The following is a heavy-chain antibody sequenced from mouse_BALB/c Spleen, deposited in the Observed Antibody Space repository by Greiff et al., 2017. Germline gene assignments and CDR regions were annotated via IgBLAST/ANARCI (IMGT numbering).Heavy chain of an antibody. CDR1: GYAFSSYW. J-gene: IGHJ2*01. CDR2: IYPGDGDT. CDR3: ARWNWFDY. V-gene: IGHV1-80*01. Sequence: VHLVESGAELVRPGSSVKISCKASGYAFSSYWMNWVKQRPGQGLEWIGQIYPGDGDTNYNGKFKGKATLTADKSSSTAYMQLSSLTSEDSAVYFCARWNWFDYWGQGTTLTVSS. D-gene: IGHD4-1*01.